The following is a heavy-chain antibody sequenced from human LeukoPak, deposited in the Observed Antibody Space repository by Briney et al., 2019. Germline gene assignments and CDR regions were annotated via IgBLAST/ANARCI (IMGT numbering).Heavy chain of an antibody. CDR2: INPSGGST. CDR3: ARSRCSSTSCYWFDP. Sequence: ASVKVSCKASGYTFTSYYMHWVRQAPGQGLEWMGIINPSGGSTSYAQKFQGRVTMTRDTSTSIVYMELSSLRSEDTAVYYCARSRCSSTSCYWFDPWGQGTLVTVSS. D-gene: IGHD2-2*01. CDR1: GYTFTSYY. V-gene: IGHV1-46*01. J-gene: IGHJ5*02.